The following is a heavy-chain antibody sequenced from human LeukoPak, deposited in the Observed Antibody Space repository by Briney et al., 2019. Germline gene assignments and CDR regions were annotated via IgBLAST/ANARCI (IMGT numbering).Heavy chain of an antibody. Sequence: AGGSLRLSCTASGFNFGDYGLSWVRQAPGKGLEWIGFIRRKANDGTTEYAASVKGRFTISRDDSKTIAYLQMNGLQTEDTALYYCTRADGDYDHRFFDYWGQGTQVIVSS. CDR2: IRRKANDGTT. CDR1: GFNFGDYG. CDR3: TRADGDYDHRFFDY. V-gene: IGHV3-49*04. J-gene: IGHJ4*02. D-gene: IGHD4-17*01.